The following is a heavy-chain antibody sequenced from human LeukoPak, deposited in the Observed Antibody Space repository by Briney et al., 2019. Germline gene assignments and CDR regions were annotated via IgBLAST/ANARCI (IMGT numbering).Heavy chain of an antibody. CDR2: IVVGSGNT. J-gene: IGHJ6*02. V-gene: IGHV1-58*02. CDR3: AADFSSSWERVYYYYGMDV. CDR1: GFTFTSSA. D-gene: IGHD6-13*01. Sequence: SVKVSCKASGFTFTSSAMQWVRQARGQRLEWIGWIVVGSGNTNYAQKFQERVTITRDMSTSTAYMELSSLRSEDTGVYYCAADFSSSWERVYYYYGMDVWGQGTTVTVSS.